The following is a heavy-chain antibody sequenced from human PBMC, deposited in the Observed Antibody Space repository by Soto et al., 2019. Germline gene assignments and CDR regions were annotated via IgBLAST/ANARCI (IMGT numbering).Heavy chain of an antibody. CDR3: ARHSAVAGNWFDP. CDR1: GGSISSSSYY. CDR2: IYYSGST. J-gene: IGHJ5*02. V-gene: IGHV4-39*01. D-gene: IGHD6-19*01. Sequence: QLQLQESGPGLVKPSETLSLTCTVSGGSISSSSYYWGWIRQPPGKGLEWIGSIYYSGSTYYNPSLKSRVTISVDTSKNQFSLKLSSVTAADTAVYYCARHSAVAGNWFDPWGQGTLVTVSS.